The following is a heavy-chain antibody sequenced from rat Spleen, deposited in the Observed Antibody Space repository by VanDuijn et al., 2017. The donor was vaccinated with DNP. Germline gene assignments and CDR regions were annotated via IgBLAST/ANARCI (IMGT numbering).Heavy chain of an antibody. D-gene: IGHD4-3*01. J-gene: IGHJ2*01. Sequence: EVQLVESGGGLVQPGRSMKLSCVASGFIFSSFPMAWVRQAPTKGLEWVATISTSGDSTYYRDSVKGRFTIFRDNAKSTLYLQMNSLRSEDMATYYCARWYNSGYYFDHWGQGVMVTVSS. CDR1: GFIFSSFP. V-gene: IGHV5-46*01. CDR2: ISTSGDST. CDR3: ARWYNSGYYFDH.